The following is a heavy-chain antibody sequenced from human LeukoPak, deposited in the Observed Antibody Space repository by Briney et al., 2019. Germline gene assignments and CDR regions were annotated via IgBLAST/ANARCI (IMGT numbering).Heavy chain of an antibody. CDR1: GFTFSSYA. CDR2: ISGSGGST. D-gene: IGHD3-3*01. V-gene: IGHV3-23*01. J-gene: IGHJ4*02. CDR3: AKDGPQWYDFWSGYFDY. Sequence: GGSLRLSCAASGFTFSSYAMSWVRQAPGKGLEWVSAISGSGGSTYYADSVKGRFTISRDNSKNTLYLQMDSLRAEDTAVYYCAKDGPQWYDFWSGYFDYWGQGTLVTVSS.